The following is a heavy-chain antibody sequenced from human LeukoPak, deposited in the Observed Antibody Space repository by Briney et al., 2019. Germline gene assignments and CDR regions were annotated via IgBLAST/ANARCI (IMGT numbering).Heavy chain of an antibody. CDR1: GYTFTGYY. J-gene: IGHJ4*02. CDR2: INPNSGGT. D-gene: IGHD2-21*02. CDR3: ARVKGDDNFDY. Sequence: VASVTVSCKASGYTFTGYYMHWVRQAPGQGLEWMGWINPNSGGTNYAQKFQGRVTMTRDTSISTAYMELSRLRSDDTAVYYCARVKGDDNFDYWGQGTLVTVSS. V-gene: IGHV1-2*02.